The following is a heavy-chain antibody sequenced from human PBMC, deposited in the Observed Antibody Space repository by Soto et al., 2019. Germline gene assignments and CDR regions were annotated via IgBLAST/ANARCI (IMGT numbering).Heavy chain of an antibody. CDR3: ARGRVLWFGELLGPLDPYYFDY. CDR1: GGSISSYY. J-gene: IGHJ4*02. D-gene: IGHD3-10*01. CDR2: IYYSGST. V-gene: IGHV4-59*01. Sequence: SETLSLTCTVSGGSISSYYWSWIRQPPGKGLEWIGYIYYSGSTNYNPSLKSRVTISVDTSKNQFSLKLSSVTAADTAVYYCARGRVLWFGELLGPLDPYYFDYWGQGTLVTVSS.